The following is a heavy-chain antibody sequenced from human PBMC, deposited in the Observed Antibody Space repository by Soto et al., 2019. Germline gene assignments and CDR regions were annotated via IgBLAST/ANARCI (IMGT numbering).Heavy chain of an antibody. CDR2: ISYGGSNK. Sequence: QVQLVESGGGVVQPGRSLRLSCAASGLTCSRYAMHWVRQAPGKGLEWVAIISYGGSNKYYADSVRGRFTISRDNSNNTLYLQMNSLRAEDTAVYYCARDREGYSGFDYPAYWGQGTLVTVSS. J-gene: IGHJ4*02. V-gene: IGHV3-30-3*01. CDR1: GLTCSRYA. D-gene: IGHD5-12*01. CDR3: ARDREGYSGFDYPAY.